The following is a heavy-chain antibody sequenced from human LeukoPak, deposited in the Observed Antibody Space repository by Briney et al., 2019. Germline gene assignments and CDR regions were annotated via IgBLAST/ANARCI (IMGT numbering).Heavy chain of an antibody. CDR3: ARYSWRGSSDFDY. D-gene: IGHD1-26*01. J-gene: IGHJ4*02. CDR1: GFTFSSYV. V-gene: IGHV3-33*08. CDR2: IRYDGSNK. Sequence: GGSLRLSCAASGFTFSSYVMHWVRQAPGKGLEWVAFIRYDGSNKYYADSVKGRFTISRDNAKNSLYLQMNSLRAEDTAVYYCARYSWRGSSDFDYWGQGTLVTVSS.